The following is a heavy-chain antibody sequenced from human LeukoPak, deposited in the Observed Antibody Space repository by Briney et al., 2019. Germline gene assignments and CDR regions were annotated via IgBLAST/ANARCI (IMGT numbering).Heavy chain of an antibody. J-gene: IGHJ4*02. D-gene: IGHD6-13*01. CDR3: ASGPYSSSYFAS. CDR1: GFTFINYA. CDR2: LSESGGDT. Sequence: GGSLRLSCAASGFTFINYAMSWVRQAPGEGLEWVSGLSESGGDTIYADSVKGRFTISRDNSKDTLHLQMSILRPEDTALYYCASGPYSSSYFASWGQGTMVTVSS. V-gene: IGHV3-23*01.